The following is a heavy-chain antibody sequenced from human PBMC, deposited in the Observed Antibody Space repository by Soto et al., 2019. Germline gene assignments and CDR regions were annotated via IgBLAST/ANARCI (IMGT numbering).Heavy chain of an antibody. J-gene: IGHJ4*02. V-gene: IGHV3-53*04. Sequence: GGSLRLSCAASGFTVSSNYMSWVRQAPGKGLEWVSVIYSGGSTYYADPVKGRFTISRHNSKNTLYLQMNSLRAEDTAVYYCARGSSGWYLSPFDYWGQGTLVTVSS. CDR3: ARGSSGWYLSPFDY. CDR1: GFTVSSNY. D-gene: IGHD6-19*01. CDR2: IYSGGST.